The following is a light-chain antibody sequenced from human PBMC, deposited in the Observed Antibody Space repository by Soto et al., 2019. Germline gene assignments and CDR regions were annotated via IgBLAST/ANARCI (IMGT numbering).Light chain of an antibody. V-gene: IGKV3-20*01. J-gene: IGKJ3*01. CDR2: GAS. CDR1: QSVNSNY. Sequence: IAWTQAPGKMSEDRGEGAARSCRASQSVNSNYLVWYQQKPGQAPRLLIYGASTRAAGITDRFSVSGSGTEFTLTISRLEPEDFAVYYWQHYDNSPLFGPGTKVDIK. CDR3: QHYDNSPL.